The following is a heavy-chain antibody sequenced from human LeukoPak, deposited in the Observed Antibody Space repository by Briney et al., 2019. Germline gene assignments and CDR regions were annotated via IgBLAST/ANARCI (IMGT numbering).Heavy chain of an antibody. CDR3: AKGDGYGSGDEYYYYYYMDV. CDR2: ISGSGGST. V-gene: IGHV3-23*01. Sequence: GGSLRLSCAASGFTFSSYAMSWVRQAPGKGLEWVSAISGSGGSTYYADSVKGRFTISRDNSKNTLYLQMNSLRAEDTAVYYCAKGDGYGSGDEYYYYYYMDVWGKGTTVTVSS. D-gene: IGHD3-10*01. CDR1: GFTFSSYA. J-gene: IGHJ6*03.